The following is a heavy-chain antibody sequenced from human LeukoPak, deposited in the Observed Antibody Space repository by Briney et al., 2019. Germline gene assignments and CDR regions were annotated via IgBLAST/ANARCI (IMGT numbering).Heavy chain of an antibody. V-gene: IGHV4-34*01. D-gene: IGHD2-21*02. CDR2: INHSGST. CDR3: ARGSTGHIVVVTAISAFDI. Sequence: PSETLSLTCAVYGGSFSGYYWSWIRQPPGKGLEWIGEINHSGSTNYNPSLKSRVTISVDTSKNQFSLKLSSVTAADTAVYYCARGSTGHIVVVTAISAFDIWGQGTMVTVSS. CDR1: GGSFSGYY. J-gene: IGHJ3*02.